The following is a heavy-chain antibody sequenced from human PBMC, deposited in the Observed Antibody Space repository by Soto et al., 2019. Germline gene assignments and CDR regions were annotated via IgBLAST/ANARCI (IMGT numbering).Heavy chain of an antibody. CDR1: GGTFNSYA. Sequence: QVQLVQSGAEVKKPGSSVKVSCKASGGTFNSYAISWVRQAPGQGLEWMGGIIPIFGTADYAQKFQGRVTITAVAPTSTAYMELSSLTSEDTAVYYCASHYDSGGYYDRGLDYWGQGTLVTVSS. CDR3: ASHYDSGGYYDRGLDY. D-gene: IGHD3-22*01. J-gene: IGHJ4*02. CDR2: IIPIFGTA. V-gene: IGHV1-69*12.